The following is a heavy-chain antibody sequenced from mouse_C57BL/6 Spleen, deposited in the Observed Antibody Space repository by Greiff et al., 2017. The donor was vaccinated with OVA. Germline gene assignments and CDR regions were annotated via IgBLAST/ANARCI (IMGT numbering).Heavy chain of an antibody. V-gene: IGHV5-4*01. CDR3: ARDYDGSQYYFDY. D-gene: IGHD2-3*01. J-gene: IGHJ2*01. CDR1: GFTFSSYA. CDR2: ISDGGSYT. Sequence: EVQLVESGGGLVKPGGSLKLSCAASGFTFSSYAMSWVRQTPEKRLEWVANISDGGSYTYYPDNVKGRFTISRDNAKNNLYLQMSHLKSEDTAMYYCARDYDGSQYYFDYWGQGTTLTVSS.